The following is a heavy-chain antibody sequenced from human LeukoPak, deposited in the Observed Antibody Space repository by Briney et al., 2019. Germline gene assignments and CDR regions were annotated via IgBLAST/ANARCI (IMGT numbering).Heavy chain of an antibody. Sequence: MTSETLSLTCTVSGGSISSYYWSWIRQPPGKGLEWIGYIYYSGSTNYNPSLKSRVTISVDTSENQFSLKLSSVTAADTAVYYCARALRITMVRGAPYFDYWGQGTLVTVSS. V-gene: IGHV4-59*01. D-gene: IGHD3-10*01. CDR1: GGSISSYY. J-gene: IGHJ4*02. CDR3: ARALRITMVRGAPYFDY. CDR2: IYYSGST.